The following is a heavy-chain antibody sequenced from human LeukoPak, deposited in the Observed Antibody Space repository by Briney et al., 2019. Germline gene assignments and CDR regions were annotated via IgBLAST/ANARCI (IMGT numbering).Heavy chain of an antibody. Sequence: SETVSLTCSVSSGSIINSVLYWSWIRQSPGRGLEWCGYILHSANTYYNPSLKSRVTVSVDTSKNQFSLKLSSVAAADTAVYYCARVSLLRLLDPWGQGTLVTVTA. V-gene: IGHV4-30-2*06. CDR2: ILHSANT. CDR3: ARVSLLRLLDP. CDR1: SGSIINSVLY. D-gene: IGHD3-16*01. J-gene: IGHJ5*02.